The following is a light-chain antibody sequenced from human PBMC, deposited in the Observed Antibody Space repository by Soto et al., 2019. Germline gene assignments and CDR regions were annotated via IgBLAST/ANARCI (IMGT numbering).Light chain of an antibody. CDR1: SSNIGAGYD. CDR3: QSYDSSLSGYV. J-gene: IGLJ1*01. CDR2: ART. V-gene: IGLV1-40*01. Sequence: QSVLTQPPSVSGAPGQRVTISCSGSSSNIGAGYDVHWYQQLPGTAPKLLIYARTHRPSGVPDRFSGSKSGTSASLAITGLQAEDEADYYCQSYDSSLSGYVFGTGTKLTVL.